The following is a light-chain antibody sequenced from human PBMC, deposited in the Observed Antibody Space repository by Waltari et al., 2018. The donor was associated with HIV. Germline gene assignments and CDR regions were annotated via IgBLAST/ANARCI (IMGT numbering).Light chain of an antibody. CDR1: ALPKQY. V-gene: IGLV3-25*02. CDR2: RDT. J-gene: IGLJ1*01. CDR3: QSFDSSLNAYV. Sequence: SFELTQPPSVSVSPGQTARITCSGEALPKQYVHWYQQKPGQDPVLVMYRDTERPAGIPERFSGSKSGTSAYLAITGLQAEDEAEYYCQSFDSSLNAYVFGPGTTVVVL.